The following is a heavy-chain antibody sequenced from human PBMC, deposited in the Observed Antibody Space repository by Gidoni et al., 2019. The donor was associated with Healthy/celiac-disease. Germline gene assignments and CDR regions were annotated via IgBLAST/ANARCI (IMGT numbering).Heavy chain of an antibody. V-gene: IGHV3-66*01. Sequence: EVQLVESGGGLVQPGGSLRLSCAASGFTVSSNYMSWVRQAPGKGLEWVSVIYSGGSTYYADSVKGRFTISRDNSKNTLYLQMNSLRAEDTAVYYCARDLWFGDRGAYYYYGMDVWGQGTTVTVSS. D-gene: IGHD3-10*01. CDR1: GFTVSSNY. CDR2: IYSGGST. CDR3: ARDLWFGDRGAYYYYGMDV. J-gene: IGHJ6*02.